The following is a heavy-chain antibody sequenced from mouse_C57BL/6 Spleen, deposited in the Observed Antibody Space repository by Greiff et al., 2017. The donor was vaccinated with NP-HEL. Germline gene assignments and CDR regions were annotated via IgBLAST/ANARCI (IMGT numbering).Heavy chain of an antibody. D-gene: IGHD1-1*01. CDR1: GFTFSSYG. CDR2: ISSGGSYT. J-gene: IGHJ3*01. Sequence: EVKLVESGGDLVKPGGSLKLSCAASGFTFSSYGMSWVRQTPDQGLEWVATISSGGSYTPYPDRVKGRSTITRDNATNSLYLQMSSRKSEDTAMYYCARHGYGSWFAYWGQGTLVTVSA. CDR3: ARHGYGSWFAY. V-gene: IGHV5-6*01.